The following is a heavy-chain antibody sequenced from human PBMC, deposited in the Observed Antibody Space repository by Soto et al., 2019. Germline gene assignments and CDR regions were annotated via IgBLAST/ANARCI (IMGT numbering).Heavy chain of an antibody. V-gene: IGHV4-4*02. D-gene: IGHD3-10*01. CDR3: ARVKASGVNFDY. Sequence: ASEDRCLTWGGSGGSLSPGNRWGWGRQPPGKGLEWIGEIYHSGSTNYNPSLKSRVTISVDKSKNQFSLKLSSVTAADTAVYYCARVKASGVNFDYWGQGTLVTVSS. J-gene: IGHJ4*02. CDR1: GGSLSPGNR. CDR2: IYHSGST.